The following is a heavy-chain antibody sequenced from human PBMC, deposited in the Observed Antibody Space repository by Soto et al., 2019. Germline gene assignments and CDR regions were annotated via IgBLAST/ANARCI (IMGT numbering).Heavy chain of an antibody. V-gene: IGHV4-31*03. CDR3: PPPHPRFYSGL. CDR1: GGSVSSGGQY. D-gene: IGHD4-17*01. Sequence: QVQLQESGPGLVKPSQTLSLTCTVSGGSVSSGGQYWSWIRQHPGKGLEWIGNIYYSGDTFYNRSLRGRITFSVAPPRTQFPLSRRFVPAADTAVYYFPPPHPRFYSGLGGRGPL. J-gene: IGHJ2*01. CDR2: IYYSGDT.